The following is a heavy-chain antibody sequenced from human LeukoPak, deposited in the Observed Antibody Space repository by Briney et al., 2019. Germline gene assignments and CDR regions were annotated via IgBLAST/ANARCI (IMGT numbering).Heavy chain of an antibody. CDR2: INHSGST. CDR3: AREGSSGWHDAFDI. CDR1: GGSFSGYY. D-gene: IGHD6-19*01. J-gene: IGHJ3*02. Sequence: SETLSLTCAVYGGSFSGYYWRWIRQPPGKGLERMGQINHSGSTNYNPSIKSGVTISVDTSKNQYSLKLSSVTAGDTAVEYCAREGSSGWHDAFDIWGQGTMVTVSS. V-gene: IGHV4-34*01.